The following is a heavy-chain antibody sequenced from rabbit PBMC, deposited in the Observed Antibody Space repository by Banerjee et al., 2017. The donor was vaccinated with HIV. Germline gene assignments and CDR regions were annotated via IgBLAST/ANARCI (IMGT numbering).Heavy chain of an antibody. D-gene: IGHD2-1*01. V-gene: IGHV1S45*01. CDR1: GFSFSSNYW. J-gene: IGHJ4*01. CDR2: IRTGDAKT. Sequence: QEQLEESGGDLVKPEGSLTLTCTASGFSFSSNYWMCWVRQAPGKGLEWIACIRTGDAKTYYASWAKGRFTISKTSSTTVTLKMTSLTAADTATYFCARGGIGGGDGHSLWGPGTLVTVS. CDR3: ARGGIGGGDGHSL.